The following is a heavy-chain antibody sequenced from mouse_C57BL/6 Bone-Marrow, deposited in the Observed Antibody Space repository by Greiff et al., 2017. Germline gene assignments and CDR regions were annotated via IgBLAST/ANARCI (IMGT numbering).Heavy chain of an antibody. CDR2: IYPGNSDT. D-gene: IGHD1-1*01. CDR1: GYTFTSYW. V-gene: IGHV1-5*01. Sequence: VQLQQSGTVLARPGASVKMSCKTSGYTFTSYWMHWVKQRPGQGLEWIGSIYPGNSDTSYNQKFKGKATLTAVTSASTAYMELSSLTNEDSAVYYCAPIYYYGSSPWFAYWGQGTLVTVSA. CDR3: APIYYYGSSPWFAY. J-gene: IGHJ3*01.